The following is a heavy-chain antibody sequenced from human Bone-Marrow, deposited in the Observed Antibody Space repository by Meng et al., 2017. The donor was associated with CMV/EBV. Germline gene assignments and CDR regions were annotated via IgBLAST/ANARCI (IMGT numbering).Heavy chain of an antibody. CDR3: ARTRIAAADY. CDR2: ISAYNGNT. J-gene: IGHJ4*02. CDR1: GYACTSYG. D-gene: IGHD6-13*01. Sequence: VSCKASGYACTSYGSSWVRQAPGQGLEWMGWISAYNGNTNYAQKLQGRVTMTTDTSTSTAYMELRSLRSDDTAAYYCARTRIAAADYWGQGTLVTVSS. V-gene: IGHV1-18*01.